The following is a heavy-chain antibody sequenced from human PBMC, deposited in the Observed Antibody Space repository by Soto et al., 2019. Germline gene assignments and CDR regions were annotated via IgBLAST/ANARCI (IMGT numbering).Heavy chain of an antibody. J-gene: IGHJ4*02. CDR3: ARDEVAVGARDAALPFDY. D-gene: IGHD1-26*01. V-gene: IGHV1-18*01. CDR1: GYTFTSYG. Sequence: QVQLVQSGAEVKKPGASVKVSCKASGYTFTSYGISWVRQAPGQGLEWMGWISAYNGNTNYAQKLQGRVTMTTDTATSTAYMELRSLRSDDTAVYYCARDEVAVGARDAALPFDYWGQGTLVTVSS. CDR2: ISAYNGNT.